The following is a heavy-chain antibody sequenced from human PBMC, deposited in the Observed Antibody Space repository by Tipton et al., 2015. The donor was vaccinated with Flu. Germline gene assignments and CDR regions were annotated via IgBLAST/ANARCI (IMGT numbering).Heavy chain of an antibody. V-gene: IGHV3-7*01. J-gene: IGHJ4*02. D-gene: IGHD6-13*01. CDR3: ARDGVAPGLYFDC. CDR1: GFTFTDYW. CDR2: IKQDGSEK. Sequence: QLVQSGGGLVQPGGSLRLSCAASGFTFTDYWMNWVRQAPGKGLEWVASIKQDGSEKTYVDSAKGRFTISRDNAKKSLFLQMNSLRAEDTAVYYCARDGVAPGLYFDCWGPGTLVTVS.